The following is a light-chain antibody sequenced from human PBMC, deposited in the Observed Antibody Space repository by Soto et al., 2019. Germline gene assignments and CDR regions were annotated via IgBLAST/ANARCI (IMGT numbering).Light chain of an antibody. CDR1: TSNIGSNY. CDR3: ATWDDSLNGFYV. J-gene: IGLJ1*01. V-gene: IGLV1-47*01. CDR2: RNN. Sequence: QSVLTQPPSASGTPGQRLTISCSGSTSNIGSNYVYWYQQLPGTAPKLRIYRNNQRPSGVPDRFSGSKSGTSASLAISGLRSDDEADYFCATWDDSLNGFYVFGTGTKVT.